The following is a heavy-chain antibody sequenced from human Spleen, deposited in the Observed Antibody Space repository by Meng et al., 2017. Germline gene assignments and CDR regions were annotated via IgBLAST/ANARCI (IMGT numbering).Heavy chain of an antibody. Sequence: GSLRLSCTVSGGPISSSSYYWGWIRQPPGKGLEWIGSIYYSGSTNYNPSLKSRVTISVDTSKNQFSLNLSSVTAADTAVYYCAGIRGYSYGYLDYWGQGTLVTVSS. J-gene: IGHJ4*02. CDR3: AGIRGYSYGYLDY. CDR2: IYYSGST. V-gene: IGHV4-39*07. D-gene: IGHD5-18*01. CDR1: GGPISSSSYY.